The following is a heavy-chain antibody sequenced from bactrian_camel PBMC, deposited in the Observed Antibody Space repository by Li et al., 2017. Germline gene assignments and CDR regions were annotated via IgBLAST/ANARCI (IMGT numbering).Heavy chain of an antibody. V-gene: IGHV3S26*01. CDR1: GDTISRYC. Sequence: HVQLVESGGGLAQPGGSLRLSCVASGDTISRYCMDWFRQIPDKEREGVAGIESDGSTSYADSVKGRFTISQDSAKNTLYLQLNNLKTDDTAMYYCIKGLYNLLRKPLGQGTQVTVS. J-gene: IGHJ4*01. CDR2: IESDGST. D-gene: IGHD5*01.